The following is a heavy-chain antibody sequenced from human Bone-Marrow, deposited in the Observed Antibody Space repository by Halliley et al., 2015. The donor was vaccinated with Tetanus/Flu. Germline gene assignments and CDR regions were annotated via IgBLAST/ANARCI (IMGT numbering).Heavy chain of an antibody. J-gene: IGHJ6*02. CDR2: IYFSGTT. D-gene: IGHD3-16*01. Sequence: TLSLTCTVLGDPIDSAKWWHWVRQSPRKGLEWIGEIYFSGTTNYNPSLKTRASISFDKSKNQFSLNLTSVTAADTALYYCARVGDSGFGAHSYGLDVWGQGTPVTVPS. CDR1: GDPIDSAKW. CDR3: ARVGDSGFGAHSYGLDV. V-gene: IGHV4-4*02.